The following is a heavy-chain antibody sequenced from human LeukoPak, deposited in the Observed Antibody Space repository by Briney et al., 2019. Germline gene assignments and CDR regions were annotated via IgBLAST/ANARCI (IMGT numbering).Heavy chain of an antibody. J-gene: IGHJ6*02. Sequence: ASVKVSCKASGYTFTSYAMHWVRQAPGQRLEWMGWINAGNGNTKYSRKFQGRVTITRDTSASTAYMELSSLRSEDTAVYYCARARYYGMDVWGQGTTVTVSS. V-gene: IGHV1-3*01. CDR2: INAGNGNT. CDR3: ARARYYGMDV. CDR1: GYTFTSYA.